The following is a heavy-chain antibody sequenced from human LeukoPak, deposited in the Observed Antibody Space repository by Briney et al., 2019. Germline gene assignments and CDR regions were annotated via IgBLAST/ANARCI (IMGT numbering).Heavy chain of an antibody. CDR1: GGSVSSGSYY. CDR2: IDISGTYI. Sequence: LSLTCTVSGGSVSSGSYYWSWIRQAPGKGLEWVSFIDISGTYITYADSVKGRFTISRENAKNSVHLQMNSLRAEDTAVYYRTRDLSTTARAYDYWGQGTLVTVSS. CDR3: TRDLSTTARAYDY. J-gene: IGHJ4*02. V-gene: IGHV3-11*06. D-gene: IGHD2-21*02.